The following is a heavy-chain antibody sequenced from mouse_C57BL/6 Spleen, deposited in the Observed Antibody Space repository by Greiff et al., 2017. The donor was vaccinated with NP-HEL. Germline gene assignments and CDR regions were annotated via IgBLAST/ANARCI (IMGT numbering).Heavy chain of an antibody. Sequence: EVQLQQSGPELVKPGASVKIPCKASGYTFTDYNMDWVKQSHGKSLEWIGDINPNNGGTIYNEKFKGKATLTVDKSSSTAYMELRSLTSEDTAVYYCAREGSHYYYGSEDWYCDVWGTGTTVTVSS. J-gene: IGHJ1*03. D-gene: IGHD1-1*01. CDR3: AREGSHYYYGSEDWYCDV. V-gene: IGHV1-18*01. CDR2: INPNNGGT. CDR1: GYTFTDYN.